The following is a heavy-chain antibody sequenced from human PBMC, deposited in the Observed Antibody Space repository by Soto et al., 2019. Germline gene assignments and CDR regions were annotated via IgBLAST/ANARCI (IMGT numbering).Heavy chain of an antibody. D-gene: IGHD2-8*02. V-gene: IGHV1-69*01. J-gene: IGHJ5*02. CDR1: GGTFNSYG. CDR2: FIPIFGTA. CDR3: ASSLVRNWFDP. Sequence: QVQLVQSGAEVKKPGSSVKVSCKASGGTFNSYGINWVRQAPGRRLEWMGGFIPIFGTANYAQNFQGRVTITADESTGTAYMELSSLRSEDTAVYYCASSLVRNWFDPWGQGTLVTVSS.